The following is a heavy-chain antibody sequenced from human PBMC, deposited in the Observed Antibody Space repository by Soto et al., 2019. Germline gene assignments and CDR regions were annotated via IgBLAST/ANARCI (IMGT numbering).Heavy chain of an antibody. CDR2: IYPGDSDT. CDR3: ARQGQLATRRGWFDP. V-gene: IGHV5-51*01. D-gene: IGHD6-6*01. J-gene: IGHJ5*02. CDR1: GYSFTSYW. Sequence: GESLKISCKGSGYSFTSYWIGWVRQMPGKGLEWMGIIYPGDSDTRYSPSFQGQVTISADKSISTAYLQWSSLKASDTAMYYCARQGQLATRRGWFDPWGQGTLVTVSS.